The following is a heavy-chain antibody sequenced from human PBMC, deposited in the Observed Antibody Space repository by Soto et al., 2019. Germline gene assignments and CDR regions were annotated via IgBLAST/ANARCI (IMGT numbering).Heavy chain of an antibody. V-gene: IGHV3-74*01. J-gene: IGHJ4*02. CDR3: ARDASSWYYFDN. D-gene: IGHD6-13*01. Sequence: PGGSLRLSCAASGFTFSSYWMHWVRQAPGKGLVWVSRINSDGSSTSYADSVKGRITISRDNAKNTLYLQMNSLRDEDTAVYYCARDASSWYYFDNWGQGTLVTVSS. CDR2: INSDGSST. CDR1: GFTFSSYW.